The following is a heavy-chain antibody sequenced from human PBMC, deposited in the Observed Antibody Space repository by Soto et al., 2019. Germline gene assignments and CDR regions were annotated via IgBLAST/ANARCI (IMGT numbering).Heavy chain of an antibody. V-gene: IGHV1-46*01. CDR3: ARIDIVRKSGSVY. CDR1: GYTFTSYY. D-gene: IGHD2-15*01. Sequence: ASVKVSCKASGYTFTSYYMHWVRKAPGQGLEWMGIINSSGGSTRYAQKFQGRVTMTRDSSTSTVYMELSSLRSEDTAVYYCARIDIVRKSGSVYGGQGTLVTVSS. J-gene: IGHJ4*02. CDR2: INSSGGST.